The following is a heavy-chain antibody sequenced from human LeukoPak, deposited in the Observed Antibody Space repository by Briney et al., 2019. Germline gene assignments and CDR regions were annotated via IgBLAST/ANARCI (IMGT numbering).Heavy chain of an antibody. D-gene: IGHD6-13*01. J-gene: IGHJ5*02. CDR3: ARRRQYSSSPPYNWFDP. CDR2: IYHSGST. V-gene: IGHV4-38-2*02. CDR1: GYSISSGYY. Sequence: SETLSLTCTVSGYSISSGYYWGWIRQPPGKGLEWIGSIYHSGSTYYNPSLKSRVTISVDTSKNQFSLKLSSVTAADTAVYYCARRRQYSSSPPYNWFDPWGQGTLVTVSS.